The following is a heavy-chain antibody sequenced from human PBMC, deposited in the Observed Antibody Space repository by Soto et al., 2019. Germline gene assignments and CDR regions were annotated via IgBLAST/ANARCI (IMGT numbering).Heavy chain of an antibody. V-gene: IGHV1-69*06. D-gene: IGHD3-10*01. CDR2: IIPIFGTA. CDR3: ARAGVRGVIKAPPNY. Sequence: SVKVSCKASGGTFSSYAISWVRQAPGQGLEWMGGIIPIFGTANYAQKFQGRVTITADKSTSTAYMELSSLRSEDTAVYYCARAGVRGVIKAPPNYWGQGTLVTSPQ. CDR1: GGTFSSYA. J-gene: IGHJ4*02.